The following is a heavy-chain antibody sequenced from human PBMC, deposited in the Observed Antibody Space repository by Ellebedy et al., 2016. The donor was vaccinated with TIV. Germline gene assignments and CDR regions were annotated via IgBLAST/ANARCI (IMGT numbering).Heavy chain of an antibody. Sequence: SETLSLXCTVSGGSISSDYWSWIRQPPGKGLEWIGHIYYNGKTDYNPSLTSRVTISLYTSENQFSLKLTSVTAADTAVYFCARKRDGTYIDYWGQGTLVTVSS. J-gene: IGHJ4*02. CDR2: IYYNGKT. V-gene: IGHV4-59*01. CDR1: GGSISSDY. CDR3: ARKRDGTYIDY. D-gene: IGHD2-15*01.